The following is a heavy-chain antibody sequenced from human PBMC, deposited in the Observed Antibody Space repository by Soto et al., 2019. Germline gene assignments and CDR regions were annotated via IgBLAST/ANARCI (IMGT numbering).Heavy chain of an antibody. D-gene: IGHD1-26*01. J-gene: IGHJ5*01. V-gene: IGHV6-1*01. CDR3: VCGVDNSWLDL. Sequence: SQTLSLTCAISGDSVSSSSVTWNWITQSPSRGLEWLGRTYYRSKWYNDYAESVKSRITINPDTSKNQFSLHLNSVTPEDTAVYYCVCGVDNSWLDLWGQGTLVTVSS. CDR2: TYYRSKWYN. CDR1: GDSVSSSSVT.